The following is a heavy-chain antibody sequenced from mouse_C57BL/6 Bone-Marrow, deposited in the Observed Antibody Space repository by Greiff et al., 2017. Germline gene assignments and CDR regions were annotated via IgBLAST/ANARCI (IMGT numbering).Heavy chain of an antibody. CDR3: ARRQLSPFAY. CDR2: VLPGSGST. CDR1: GYTFTGYW. Sequence: VQLQQSGAELMKPGASVKLSCKATGYTFTGYWIEWVKQRPGHGLEGIGEVLPGSGSTTYNEKFKGKATFTADTSSNTAYMQLSSLTTEDCAIYYCARRQLSPFAYWGQGTLVTVSA. V-gene: IGHV1-9*01. D-gene: IGHD3-2*02. J-gene: IGHJ3*01.